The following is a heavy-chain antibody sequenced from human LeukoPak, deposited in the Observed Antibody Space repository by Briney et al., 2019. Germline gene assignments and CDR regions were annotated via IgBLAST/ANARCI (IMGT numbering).Heavy chain of an antibody. Sequence: SETLSLTCTVSGGSISSFYWSWIRQPPGKGLEWIGYIYYSGSTNYSPSLKSRVTISVDTSKNQFSLKLSSVTAADTAVYYCATRPDIASTGPGWFDPWGQGTLVTVSS. CDR2: IYYSGST. V-gene: IGHV4-59*08. CDR1: GGSISSFY. J-gene: IGHJ5*02. CDR3: ATRPDIASTGPGWFDP. D-gene: IGHD6-13*01.